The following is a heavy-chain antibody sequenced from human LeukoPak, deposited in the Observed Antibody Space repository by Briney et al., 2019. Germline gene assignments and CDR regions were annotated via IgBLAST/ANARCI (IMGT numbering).Heavy chain of an antibody. J-gene: IGHJ5*02. CDR3: ARDLLDYNGSDSYYTNWFDP. D-gene: IGHD3-10*01. CDR2: INPSGGRT. V-gene: IGHV1-46*01. Sequence: GASVQVSCKASGYTFTRYYMNWVRQAPGQGLEWMGIINPSGGRTSYAQRFQGRVTMTRDTSTSTVYMELSSLRSEDTAVYYCARDLLDYNGSDSYYTNWFDPWGQGTLVTVSS. CDR1: GYTFTRYY.